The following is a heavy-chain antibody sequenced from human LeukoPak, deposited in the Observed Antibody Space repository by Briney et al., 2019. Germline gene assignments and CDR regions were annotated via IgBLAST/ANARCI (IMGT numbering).Heavy chain of an antibody. D-gene: IGHD5-12*01. V-gene: IGHV4-61*08. CDR2: DYCGGNT. CDR3: ARAITSGYDYFDY. J-gene: IGHJ4*02. CDR1: GGSVTTYGSC. Sequence: PSETLSLTCTVSGGSVTTYGSCWSWIRQPPGKGLEWIAYDYCGGNTNYNPSLKSRVTISVDTSKNQFSLKLSSVTAADTAVYYCARAITSGYDYFDYWGQGTLVTVSS.